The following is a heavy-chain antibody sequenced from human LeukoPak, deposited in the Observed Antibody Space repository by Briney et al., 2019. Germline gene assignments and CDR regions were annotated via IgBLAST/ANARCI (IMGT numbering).Heavy chain of an antibody. CDR1: GFTFSSYA. CDR2: ISGSGGST. J-gene: IGHJ6*02. CDR3: AKSFRYGMDV. Sequence: GGSLRLSCAASGFTFSSYAMSWVRRAPGKGLEWVSAISGSGGSTCYADSVKGRFTISRDNSKNTLYLQMNSLRAEDTAVYYCAKSFRYGMDVWGQGTTVTVSS. V-gene: IGHV3-23*01.